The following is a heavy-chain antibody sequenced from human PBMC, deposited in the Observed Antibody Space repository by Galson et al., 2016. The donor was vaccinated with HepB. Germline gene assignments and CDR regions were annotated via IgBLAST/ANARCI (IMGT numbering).Heavy chain of an antibody. J-gene: IGHJ5*02. V-gene: IGHV3-30-3*01. CDR2: ISFDGSNK. D-gene: IGHD6-19*01. CDR3: AKDHGNRWLNNWFDP. Sequence: SLRLSCATSGLTFSDYPMYWIRQAPGEGLEWVAVISFDGSNKYYADSVKGRVTISRDNSKNTLYLQMNSLRDEDTAVYYCAKDHGNRWLNNWFDPWGQGTLVTVSS. CDR1: GLTFSDYP.